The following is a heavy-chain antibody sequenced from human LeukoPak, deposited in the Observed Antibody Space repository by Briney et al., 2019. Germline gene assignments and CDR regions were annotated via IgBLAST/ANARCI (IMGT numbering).Heavy chain of an antibody. CDR3: AKALGVNYFDY. D-gene: IGHD7-27*01. CDR2: ISGSGGST. CDR1: GLTFCSYA. V-gene: IGHV3-23*01. J-gene: IGHJ4*02. Sequence: GGSLRLSCAASGLTFCSYAMSWVRQAPGKGLEWVSSISGSGGSTYYADSVKGRFTFSRDNSMNTLYLQMNSLRAEDTAVYYCAKALGVNYFDYWGQGTLVTVSS.